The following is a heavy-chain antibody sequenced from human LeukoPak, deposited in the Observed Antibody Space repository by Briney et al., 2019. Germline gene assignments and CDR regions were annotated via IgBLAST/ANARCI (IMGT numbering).Heavy chain of an antibody. Sequence: SETLSLTCAVSGGSISSSNWWSWVRQPPGKGLEWIGEIYHSGSTNYNPSLKSRVTISADMSKNHFSLRLNSVTAADTAVYYCARFSGGTSRVDYWGQGTLVTVSS. J-gene: IGHJ4*02. CDR3: ARFSGGTSRVDY. CDR1: GGSISSSNW. D-gene: IGHD3-16*01. V-gene: IGHV4-4*02. CDR2: IYHSGST.